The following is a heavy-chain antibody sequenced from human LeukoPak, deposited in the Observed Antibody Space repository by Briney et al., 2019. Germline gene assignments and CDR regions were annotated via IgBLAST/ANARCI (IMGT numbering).Heavy chain of an antibody. CDR3: AGREVAATRGYAFDI. Sequence: GASVKVSCKASGYTFTSYGISWVRQAPGQGLEWMGWISAYNGNTNYAQKLQGRVTMTTDTSTSTAYMELRSLRSDDTAVYYCAGREVAATRGYAFDIWGQGTMVTVSS. CDR1: GYTFTSYG. CDR2: ISAYNGNT. D-gene: IGHD2-15*01. J-gene: IGHJ3*02. V-gene: IGHV1-18*01.